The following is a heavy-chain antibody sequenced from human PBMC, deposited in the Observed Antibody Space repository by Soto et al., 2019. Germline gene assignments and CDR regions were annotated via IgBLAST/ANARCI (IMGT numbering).Heavy chain of an antibody. CDR2: IYYSGST. CDR3: ARRGASMVRGAKAPAFET. D-gene: IGHD3-10*01. Sequence: SETLSLTCTVSGGSISSYYWSWIRQPPGKGLEWIGYIYYSGSTNYNPSLKSRVTISVDTSKNQFSLKLSSVTAADTAVYYCARRGASMVRGAKAPAFETWGQATMVTVSS. V-gene: IGHV4-59*01. CDR1: GGSISSYY. J-gene: IGHJ3*02.